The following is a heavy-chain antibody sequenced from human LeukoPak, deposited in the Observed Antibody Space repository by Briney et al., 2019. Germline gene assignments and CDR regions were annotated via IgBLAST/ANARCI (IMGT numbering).Heavy chain of an antibody. V-gene: IGHV3-21*03. CDR2: ISTSSYI. Sequence: GGSLRLSCAASEFTFSSYNMNWVRQAPGKGLEWVSSISTSSYIYYVDSVKGRFTISRDNAKNSLYLQMNSLRVEDTAVYYCARNDIRGYYYGLDVWGQGTTVTVSS. CDR3: ARNDIRGYYYGLDV. CDR1: EFTFSSYN. J-gene: IGHJ6*02. D-gene: IGHD3-22*01.